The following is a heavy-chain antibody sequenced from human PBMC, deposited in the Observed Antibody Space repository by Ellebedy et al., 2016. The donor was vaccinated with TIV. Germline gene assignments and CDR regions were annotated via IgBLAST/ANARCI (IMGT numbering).Heavy chain of an antibody. J-gene: IGHJ4*02. CDR1: GFTFSDYW. CDR3: VRALAAAASY. CDR2: INQHGTEI. D-gene: IGHD6-13*01. V-gene: IGHV3-7*01. Sequence: RGSLRLSXAASGFTFSDYWMHWVRQAPGKGLEWVANINQHGTEIYYVDSVKGRFTISRDNTKASLYLQMHSLRVEDTALYYCVRALAAAASYWGQGTLVTVSS.